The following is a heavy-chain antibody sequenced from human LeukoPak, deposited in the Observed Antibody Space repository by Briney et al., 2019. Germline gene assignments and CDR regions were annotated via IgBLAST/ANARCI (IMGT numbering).Heavy chain of an antibody. CDR3: ARDAYCTSASCRRDFDS. Sequence: GGSLRLSCAVSGFTFSSYAISWARQAPGTGLQWVSAISGSGYNTYYADSVKGRFTISRDNSKSTLYLQMDSPRAEDTAVYYCARDAYCTSASCRRDFDSWGQGTLVTVSS. CDR1: GFTFSSYA. D-gene: IGHD2-2*01. V-gene: IGHV3-23*01. J-gene: IGHJ4*02. CDR2: ISGSGYNT.